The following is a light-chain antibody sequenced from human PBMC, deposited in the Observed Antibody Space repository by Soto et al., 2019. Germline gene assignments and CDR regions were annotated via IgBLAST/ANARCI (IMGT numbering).Light chain of an antibody. Sequence: QSALTQPASVSGSPGQSITISCTGTSNDVGSYNLVSWYQQHPGKAPKLMIYEGSKRPSGVSNRFSGSKSDNTASLTISGLQAEDEADYYCCSYAVSSTFVFVGGTKLTVL. CDR1: SNDVGSYNL. V-gene: IGLV2-23*03. CDR3: CSYAVSSTFV. J-gene: IGLJ2*01. CDR2: EGS.